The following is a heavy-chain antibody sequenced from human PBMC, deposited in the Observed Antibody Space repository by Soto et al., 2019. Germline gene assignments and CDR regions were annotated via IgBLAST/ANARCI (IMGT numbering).Heavy chain of an antibody. D-gene: IGHD1-1*01. CDR2: IYYSGST. J-gene: IGHJ5*02. CDR1: GGSISSYY. Sequence: LSLTCTVSGGSISSYYWSWIRQPPGKGLEWIGYIYYSGSTNYNPSLKSRVTISVDTSKKQFSLKLSSVTAADTAVYYCARLQLSGRLGRFDPWGQRTLVTVSS. CDR3: ARLQLSGRLGRFDP. V-gene: IGHV4-59*01.